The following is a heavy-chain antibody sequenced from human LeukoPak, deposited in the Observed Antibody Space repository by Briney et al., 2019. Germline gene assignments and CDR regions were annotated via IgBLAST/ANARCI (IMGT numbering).Heavy chain of an antibody. Sequence: KPSETLSLTCTVSGGSISSDYWSWFRQPPGRGLEWIGYIYYSGSTNYNPSLESRVTISVDTSKNQFSLKLSSVTAADTAVYYCARVNRVRVPGGAGYYYYMEVWGKGTTVTVSS. CDR2: IYYSGST. V-gene: IGHV4-59*01. D-gene: IGHD2-8*02. J-gene: IGHJ6*03. CDR1: GGSISSDY. CDR3: ARVNRVRVPGGAGYYYYMEV.